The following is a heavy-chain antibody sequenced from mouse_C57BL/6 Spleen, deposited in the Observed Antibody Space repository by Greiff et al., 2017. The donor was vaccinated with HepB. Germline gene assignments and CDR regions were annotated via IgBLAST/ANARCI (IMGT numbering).Heavy chain of an antibody. D-gene: IGHD2-2*01. J-gene: IGHJ4*01. V-gene: IGHV1-26*01. CDR1: GYTFTDYY. CDR2: INPNNGGT. Sequence: VQLQQSGPELVKPGASVKISCKASGYTFTDYYMNWVKQSHGKSFEWIGDINPNNGGTSYNQKFKGKATLTVDKSSSTAYMELRSLTSEDSAVYYCARRDWFYAMDYWGQGTSVTVSS. CDR3: ARRDWFYAMDY.